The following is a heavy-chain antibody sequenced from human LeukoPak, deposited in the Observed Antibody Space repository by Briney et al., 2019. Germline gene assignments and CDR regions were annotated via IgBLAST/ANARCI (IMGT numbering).Heavy chain of an antibody. CDR3: ARARKEGDMVRGVIDAFDI. D-gene: IGHD3-10*01. CDR2: MNPNSGNT. V-gene: IGHV1-8*01. CDR1: GYTFTSYD. J-gene: IGHJ3*02. Sequence: ASVKVSCKASGYTFTSYDINWVRQATGRGLEWMGWMNPNSGNTGYAQKFQGRVTMTRNTSISTAYMELSSLRSEDTAVYYCARARKEGDMVRGVIDAFDIWGQGTMVTVSS.